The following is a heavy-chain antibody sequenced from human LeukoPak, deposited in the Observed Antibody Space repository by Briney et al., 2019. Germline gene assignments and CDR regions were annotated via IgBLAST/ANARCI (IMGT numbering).Heavy chain of an antibody. CDR2: ISAYNGNT. Sequence: EASVKVSCKASGYSFTTYGINWVRQAPGQGLEWMGWISAYNGNTNYAQKFQGRVTITTDTSTSTAYMELRSLRSDDTAVYYCARVSYCSGGSCNGRSWLDPWGQGTLVTVSS. D-gene: IGHD2-15*01. J-gene: IGHJ5*02. CDR3: ARVSYCSGGSCNGRSWLDP. CDR1: GYSFTTYG. V-gene: IGHV1-18*01.